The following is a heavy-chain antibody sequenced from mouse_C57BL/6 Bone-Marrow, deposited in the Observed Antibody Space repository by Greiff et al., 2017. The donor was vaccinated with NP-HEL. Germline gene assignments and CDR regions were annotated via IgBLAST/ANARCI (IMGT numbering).Heavy chain of an antibody. CDR3: ARDGWLPYFTVAY. CDR2: ILPSIGRT. Sequence: QVQLQQSGSELRSPGSSVKLSCKDFDSEVFPIAYMSWVRQKPGHGFEWIGGILPSIGRTIYGEKFEDKATLDADTLSNTAYLELNSLTSEDSAIYYCARDGWLPYFTVAYWGQGTLVTVSA. J-gene: IGHJ3*01. CDR1: DSEVFPIAY. D-gene: IGHD2-3*01. V-gene: IGHV15-2*01.